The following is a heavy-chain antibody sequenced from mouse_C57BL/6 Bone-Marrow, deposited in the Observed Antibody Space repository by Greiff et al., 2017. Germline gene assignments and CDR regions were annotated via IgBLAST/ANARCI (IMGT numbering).Heavy chain of an antibody. Sequence: EVQRVESGGGLVKPGGSLKLSCAASGFTFSSYAMSWVRQTPEKRLEWVATISAGGSYTYYPDNVKGRLTISRDNAKNNLYLQMSHLKSEDTAMYYCASHYYGSSSRGSYYAMDYWGQGTSVTVSS. V-gene: IGHV5-4*01. D-gene: IGHD1-1*01. CDR2: ISAGGSYT. J-gene: IGHJ4*01. CDR3: ASHYYGSSSRGSYYAMDY. CDR1: GFTFSSYA.